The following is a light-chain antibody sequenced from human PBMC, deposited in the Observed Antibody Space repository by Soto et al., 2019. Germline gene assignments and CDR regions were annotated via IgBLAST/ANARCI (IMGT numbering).Light chain of an antibody. J-gene: IGKJ2*01. V-gene: IGKV4-1*01. CDR1: QSVFYSSNNKNY. CDR3: QQYYNIPYT. Sequence: DIVMTQSPDSLDVSLGERATINCKSSQSVFYSSNNKNYLAWYQQKPGQPPKLLIYWASTRESGVPDRFSGSGSGADFTLTISSLRAEDVAVYYCQQYYNIPYTFGQGTKLEIK. CDR2: WAS.